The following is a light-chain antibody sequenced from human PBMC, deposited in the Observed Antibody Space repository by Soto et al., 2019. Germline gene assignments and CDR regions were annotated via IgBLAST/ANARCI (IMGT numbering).Light chain of an antibody. CDR3: QQDGSSPPYT. Sequence: EVVLTQSPGTLSLSPGERATLSCRASQSVSNNYVAWYQQKPGQSPKLLIFGSSDRSTGIPARFSGSGSGTDFTLTISSLEPEDCAVSYCQQDGSSPPYTFGQGTKLESK. V-gene: IGKV3-20*01. J-gene: IGKJ2*01. CDR2: GSS. CDR1: QSVSNNY.